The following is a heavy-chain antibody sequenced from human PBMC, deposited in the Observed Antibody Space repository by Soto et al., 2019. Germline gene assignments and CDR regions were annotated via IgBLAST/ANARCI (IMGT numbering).Heavy chain of an antibody. J-gene: IGHJ3*02. CDR3: ARDLSGGSPIAFDI. CDR1: GYTFTGYA. Sequence: ASVKVSCKASGYTFTGYAMHWVRQAPGQRLEWMGWINAGNGNTKYSQKFQGRVTITRDTSASPAYMELSSLRSEDTAVYYCARDLSGGSPIAFDIWGQGTMVTVSS. D-gene: IGHD2-15*01. CDR2: INAGNGNT. V-gene: IGHV1-3*01.